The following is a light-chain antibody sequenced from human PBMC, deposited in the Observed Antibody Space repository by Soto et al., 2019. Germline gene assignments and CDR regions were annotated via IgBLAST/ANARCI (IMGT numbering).Light chain of an antibody. Sequence: AIQLTQSPSSLSASVGDRVIITCRASQGIHTVLAWYQQKPGNAPMLLIYDASTVEAGVPSRFSGSGSGTDFTLTINSLQPEDFAIYYCQQFSNYPHVFGQGTRLEIK. J-gene: IGKJ5*01. CDR3: QQFSNYPHV. CDR2: DAS. CDR1: QGIHTV. V-gene: IGKV1D-13*01.